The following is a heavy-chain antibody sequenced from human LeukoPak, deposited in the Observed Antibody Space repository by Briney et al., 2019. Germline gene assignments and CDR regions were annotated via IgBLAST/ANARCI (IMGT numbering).Heavy chain of an antibody. CDR2: IWYDGSNK. Sequence: GGSLRLSCAASGFTFRIYGMHWVRQAPGKGLEWVAGIWYDGSNKYYVDSVKGRFTISRDNSKNTLYLQMNSLRAEDTAVYYCARADIWGTYRIDYWGQGALVTVSS. J-gene: IGHJ4*02. D-gene: IGHD3-16*02. CDR1: GFTFRIYG. CDR3: ARADIWGTYRIDY. V-gene: IGHV3-33*01.